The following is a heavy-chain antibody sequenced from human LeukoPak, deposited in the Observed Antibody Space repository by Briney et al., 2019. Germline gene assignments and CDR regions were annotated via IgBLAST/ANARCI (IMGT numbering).Heavy chain of an antibody. CDR3: ARVVVVPAATTYYYYYCYMDV. CDR1: GYTFTSYG. CDR2: ISAYNGNT. J-gene: IGHJ6*03. Sequence: ASVKVSCKASGYTFTSYGISWVRQAPGQGLEWMGWISAYNGNTNYAQKLQGRVTMTTDTSTSTAYMELRSLRSDDTAVYYCARVVVVPAATTYYYYYCYMDVWGKGTTVTVSS. V-gene: IGHV1-18*01. D-gene: IGHD2-2*01.